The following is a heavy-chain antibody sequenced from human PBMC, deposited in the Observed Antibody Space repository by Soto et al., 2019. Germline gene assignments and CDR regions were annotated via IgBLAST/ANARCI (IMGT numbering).Heavy chain of an antibody. J-gene: IGHJ4*02. D-gene: IGHD2-21*01. V-gene: IGHV3-30-3*01. CDR1: GFTFSYYA. Sequence: QVQLVESGGGVVQPGRSLRLSCAASGFTFSYYAMHWVRQAPGKGLEWVAAISYDGSNKYYADSVKGRFTISRDNSKNTLYLQMNSLRAEDTAVYYCASVWVIREYSDYWGQGTLVTVSS. CDR2: ISYDGSNK. CDR3: ASVWVIREYSDY.